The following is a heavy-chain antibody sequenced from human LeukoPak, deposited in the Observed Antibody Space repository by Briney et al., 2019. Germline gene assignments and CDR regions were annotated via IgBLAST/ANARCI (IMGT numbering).Heavy chain of an antibody. CDR3: ARSVMAGNQYNWFDP. Sequence: PSETLSLTCAVSGGSISSNNWWTWVRQPPGKGLEWIGESLHSGSTNYNPSLSSRVIISVDKSKNQFSLKLSSVTAADTAVYYCARSVMAGNQYNWFDPWGQGTLVTVSS. CDR1: GGSISSNNW. V-gene: IGHV4-4*02. CDR2: SLHSGST. J-gene: IGHJ5*02. D-gene: IGHD6-19*01.